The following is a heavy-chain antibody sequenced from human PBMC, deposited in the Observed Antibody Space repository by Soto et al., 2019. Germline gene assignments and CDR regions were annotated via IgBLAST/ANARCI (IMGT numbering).Heavy chain of an antibody. V-gene: IGHV4-34*01. J-gene: IGHJ4*02. D-gene: IGHD2-15*01. Sequence: SETLSLTCAVSGGSLSNYYWSWIRQPPGKGLEWIGEIYHSGGTNYNPSLKSRVTISVDTPKNQFSLKLSSVTAADTAVYYCAKSKIYFFQSGGYHHVPFGFWGQGTLVTVSS. CDR3: AKSKIYFFQSGGYHHVPFGF. CDR1: GGSLSNYY. CDR2: IYHSGGT.